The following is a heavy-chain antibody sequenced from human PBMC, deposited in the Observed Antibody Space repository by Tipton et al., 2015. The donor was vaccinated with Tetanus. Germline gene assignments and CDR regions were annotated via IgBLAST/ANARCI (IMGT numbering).Heavy chain of an antibody. CDR1: GFSLNTNGVG. CDR2: IYWNDEK. CDR3: AYGPAVTTGFDY. J-gene: IGHJ4*02. Sequence: LVKPTETLTLTCTFSGFSLNTNGVGVGWIRQPPGKALEWLALIYWNDEKRYRSSLKSRLTITKDTSKNQVVLMMTNMDSVDTATYYCAYGPAVTTGFDYWGQGTLVTVSS. D-gene: IGHD4-17*01. V-gene: IGHV2-5*01.